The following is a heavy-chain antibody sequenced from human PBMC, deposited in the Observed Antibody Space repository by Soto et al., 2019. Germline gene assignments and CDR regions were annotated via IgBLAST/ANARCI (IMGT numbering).Heavy chain of an antibody. D-gene: IGHD3-22*01. J-gene: IGHJ4*02. CDR1: GGSISSGGYY. CDR2: IYYSGST. CDR3: ARHYYDSSGSIGALGY. Sequence: SETLSLTCTVSGGSISSGGYYWSWIRQHPGKGLEWIGYIYYSGSTYYNLSLKSRVTISVDTSKNQFSLKLSSVTAADTAVYYCARHYYDSSGSIGALGYWGQGTLVTVSS. V-gene: IGHV4-31*03.